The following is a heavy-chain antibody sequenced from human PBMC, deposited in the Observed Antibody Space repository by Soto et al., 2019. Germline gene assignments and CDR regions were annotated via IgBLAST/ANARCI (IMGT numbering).Heavy chain of an antibody. Sequence: ASVKVSCKASGGTFSSYAISWVRQAPGQGLEWMGGIIPIFGTANYAQKFQGRVTITADESTSTAYMELSSLRSEDTAVYYCASLNTRYYYDSSGYSDYWGQGTLVTVSS. J-gene: IGHJ4*02. CDR1: GGTFSSYA. D-gene: IGHD3-22*01. CDR2: IIPIFGTA. V-gene: IGHV1-69*13. CDR3: ASLNTRYYYDSSGYSDY.